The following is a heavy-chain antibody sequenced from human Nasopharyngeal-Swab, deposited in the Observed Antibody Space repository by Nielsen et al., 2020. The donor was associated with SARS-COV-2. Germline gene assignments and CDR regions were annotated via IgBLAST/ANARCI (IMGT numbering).Heavy chain of an antibody. CDR1: GFTFDDYT. Sequence: SLKISCAASGFTFDDYTMHWVRQAPGKGLEWVSGINWNSGRKGYADSVKGRFTISSDNSKNSVYLQINSLRAEDTAVYYCAREAHDYSNYRRGTEWFDPWGQGTLVTVSS. J-gene: IGHJ5*02. CDR2: INWNSGRK. CDR3: AREAHDYSNYRRGTEWFDP. V-gene: IGHV3-9*01. D-gene: IGHD4-11*01.